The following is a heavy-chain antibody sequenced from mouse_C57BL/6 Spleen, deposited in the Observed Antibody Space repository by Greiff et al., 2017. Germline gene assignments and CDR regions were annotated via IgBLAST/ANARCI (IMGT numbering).Heavy chain of an antibody. J-gene: IGHJ1*03. CDR3: ARSGGFYDYDGDWYFDV. Sequence: QVQLQQPGAELVKPGASVKLSCKASGYTFTSYWMHWVKQRPGQGLEWIGVINPNYGTTSYNQKFKGKATLTVDQSSSTAYMQLNSLTSEDSAVYYCARSGGFYDYDGDWYFDVWGTGTTVTVSS. CDR1: GYTFTSYW. D-gene: IGHD2-4*01. CDR2: INPNYGTT. V-gene: IGHV1-64*01.